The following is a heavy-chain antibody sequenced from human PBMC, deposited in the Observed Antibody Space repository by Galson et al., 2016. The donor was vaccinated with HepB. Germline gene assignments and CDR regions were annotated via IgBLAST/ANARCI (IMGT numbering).Heavy chain of an antibody. D-gene: IGHD6-19*01. Sequence: SLRLSCAASGFTFSAYWMAWIRQAPGKGLEWVANTNQDGSGKHYVDSEGRFTVSRDNAKNSVFLDMNSLRAEDTAVYYCVSGYTSGIWGQGTTVTVSS. CDR1: GFTFSAYW. CDR2: TNQDGSGK. V-gene: IGHV3-7*01. CDR3: VSGYTSGI. J-gene: IGHJ3*01.